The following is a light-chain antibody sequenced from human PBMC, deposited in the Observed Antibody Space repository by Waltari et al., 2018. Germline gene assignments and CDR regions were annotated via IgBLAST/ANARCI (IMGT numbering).Light chain of an antibody. V-gene: IGKV3-15*01. Sequence: ASTTRKARRTVDGNIAGYKQKPGQLPRLLFYGAATRATGIPARFSGSGSGTEFTLTISSLQSEDFAAYYCQQYNNWYTFGQGTKLEIK. CDR1: RTVDGN. CDR3: QQYNNWYT. CDR2: GAA. J-gene: IGKJ2*01.